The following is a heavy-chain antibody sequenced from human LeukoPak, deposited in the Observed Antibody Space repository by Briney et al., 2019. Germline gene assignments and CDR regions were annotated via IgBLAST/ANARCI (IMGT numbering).Heavy chain of an antibody. CDR2: ISSSGSTI. CDR3: ARDPPPDYGDYFDY. CDR1: GFTFSSYE. Sequence: GASLRLSCAASGFTFSSYEMNWVRQAPGKGLEWVSYISSSGSTIYYADSVKGRFTISRDNAKNSLYLQMNSLRAEDTAVYYCARDPPPDYGDYFDYWGQGTLVTVSS. J-gene: IGHJ4*02. V-gene: IGHV3-48*03. D-gene: IGHD4-17*01.